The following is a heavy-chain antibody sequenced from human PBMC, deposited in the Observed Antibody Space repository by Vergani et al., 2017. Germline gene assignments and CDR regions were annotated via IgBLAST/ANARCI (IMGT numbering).Heavy chain of an antibody. J-gene: IGHJ5*01. V-gene: IGHV3-74*01. CDR3: VRARCSGPCFMSNLFDS. CDR2: IKSDGSIT. CDR1: GFSFSGYG. D-gene: IGHD5-12*01. Sequence: EVQLVESGGGLIHPGGSLRLSCEGSGFSFSGYGMHWVRQSPEKGLVWVSRIKSDGSITNYADSVKGRFTISRDNAKNTLYLEMNSLRGDDTAIYYCVRARCSGPCFMSNLFDSWGQGTLVTVSS.